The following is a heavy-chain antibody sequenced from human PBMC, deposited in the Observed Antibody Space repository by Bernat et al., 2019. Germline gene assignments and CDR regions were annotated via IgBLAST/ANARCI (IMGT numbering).Heavy chain of an antibody. CDR3: ARDSSGLVDY. D-gene: IGHD2-8*02. CDR2: ISYDGSNK. Sequence: QVQLVESGGGVVQPGRSLRLSCAASGFTFSSYAMHWVRQAPGNGLEWVAVISYDGSNKYYADSVKGRFTISRDNSKNTLYLQMNSLRAEDTAVYYCARDSSGLVDYWGQGTLVTVSS. J-gene: IGHJ4*02. V-gene: IGHV3-30*01. CDR1: GFTFSSYA.